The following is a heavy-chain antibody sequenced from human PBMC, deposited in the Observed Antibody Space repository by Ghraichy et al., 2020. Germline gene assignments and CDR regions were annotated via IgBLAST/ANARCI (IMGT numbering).Heavy chain of an antibody. V-gene: IGHV3-20*04. J-gene: IGHJ6*02. CDR3: ARGDYYYGMDV. Sequence: GGSLRLSGAASGFTFDDYGMSWVRQAPGKGLEWVSGINWNGSSTGYADSVKGRFTISRDNAKNSLYLQMNSLRAEDTALYYCARGDYYYGMDVWGQGTTVTVSS. CDR1: GFTFDDYG. CDR2: INWNGSST.